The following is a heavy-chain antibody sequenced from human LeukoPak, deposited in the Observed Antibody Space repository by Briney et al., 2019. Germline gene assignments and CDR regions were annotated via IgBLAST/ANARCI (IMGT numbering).Heavy chain of an antibody. CDR2: IYSGGST. J-gene: IGHJ4*02. CDR1: GFTVSSSY. V-gene: IGHV3-66*01. D-gene: IGHD3-3*01. Sequence: PGGSLRLSCAASGFTVSSSYMSWVRQAPGKGLEWVSVIYSGGSTYYADSVKGRFTISRDNSKNTLYLQMNSLRAEDTAVYFCARDPHYYDFWSGYLDYWGQGTLVTVSS. CDR3: ARDPHYYDFWSGYLDY.